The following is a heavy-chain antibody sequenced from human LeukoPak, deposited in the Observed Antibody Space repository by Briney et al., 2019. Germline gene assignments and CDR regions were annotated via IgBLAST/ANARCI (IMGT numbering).Heavy chain of an antibody. J-gene: IGHJ4*02. CDR3: ARGRFGSSWSSDY. D-gene: IGHD6-13*01. CDR1: GFTFSSYS. CDR2: ISSSSSYI. V-gene: IGHV3-21*01. Sequence: GGSLRLSCAASGFTFSSYSMNWVRQAPGKGLEWVSSISSSSSYIYYADSVKGRFTISRDNAKNSLYLQMNSLRAEDTAVYYCARGRFGSSWSSDYWGQGTLVTVSS.